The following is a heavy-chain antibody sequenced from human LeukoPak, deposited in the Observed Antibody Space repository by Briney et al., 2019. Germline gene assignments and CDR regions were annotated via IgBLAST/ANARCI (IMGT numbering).Heavy chain of an antibody. D-gene: IGHD6-19*01. CDR2: ISYDGSNK. J-gene: IGHJ4*02. CDR3: VAGTWADY. V-gene: IGHV3-30-3*01. Sequence: GGSLRLSCAASGFTFSSYAMHWVRQAPGKGLEWVAVISYDGSNKYYADSVKGRFTISRDNSKNTLYLQMNSLRAEDTVVYRAVAGTWADYWGQGTLVTVSS. CDR1: GFTFSSYA.